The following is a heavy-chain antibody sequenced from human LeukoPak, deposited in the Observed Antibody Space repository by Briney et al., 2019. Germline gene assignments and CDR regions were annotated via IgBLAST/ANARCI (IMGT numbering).Heavy chain of an antibody. Sequence: SETLSLTCTVSGGSISSSSYYWGWIRQPPGKGLEWIGSIYYSGSTYYNPSLKSRVTISVDTSKNQFSLKLSSVTAADTAVYYCARRLGVVIIRYFDYWGQGTLVTVSS. V-gene: IGHV4-39*07. CDR2: IYYSGST. J-gene: IGHJ4*02. CDR1: GGSISSSSYY. D-gene: IGHD3-3*01. CDR3: ARRLGVVIIRYFDY.